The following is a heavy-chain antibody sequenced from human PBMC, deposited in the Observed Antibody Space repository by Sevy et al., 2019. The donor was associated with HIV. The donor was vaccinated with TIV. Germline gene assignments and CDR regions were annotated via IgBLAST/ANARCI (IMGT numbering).Heavy chain of an antibody. CDR3: ASSVNSGWSGAFDI. CDR1: GFTFSNYW. V-gene: IGHV3-7*01. J-gene: IGHJ3*02. D-gene: IGHD6-19*01. Sequence: GGSLRLSCAVSGFTFSNYWMSWVRQAPGKGLEWVANTNEDRSEKYYVGSVKGRFTISRDNARNSLYLEMNNLRTEDTAVYYCASSVNSGWSGAFDIWGQGTMVTVSS. CDR2: TNEDRSEK.